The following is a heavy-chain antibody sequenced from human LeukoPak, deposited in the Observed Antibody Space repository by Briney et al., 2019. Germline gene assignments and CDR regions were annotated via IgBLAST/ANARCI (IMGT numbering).Heavy chain of an antibody. CDR2: INHSGST. Sequence: PSETLSLTCTVSGGSISSSSYYWGWIRQPPGKGLEWIGEINHSGSTNYNPSLKSRVTISVDTSKNQFSLKLSSVTAADTAVYYCARGYQLPRQYYFDYWGQGTLVTVSS. D-gene: IGHD2-2*01. V-gene: IGHV4-39*07. CDR1: GGSISSSSYY. CDR3: ARGYQLPRQYYFDY. J-gene: IGHJ4*02.